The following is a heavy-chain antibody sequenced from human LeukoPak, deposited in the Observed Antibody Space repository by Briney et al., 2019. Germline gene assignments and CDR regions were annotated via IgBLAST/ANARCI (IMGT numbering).Heavy chain of an antibody. D-gene: IGHD7-27*01. CDR2: ISGSSDNT. V-gene: IGHV3-23*01. Sequence: GGSLRLSCEASGFTFSNYAMSWVRQAPGKGLEWVSSISGSSDNTNYADSVKGRFTISRDNSKNILYLQMNSLTAEDTAVYWCAKDPINWGSIYFDCWGQGTLVTASS. J-gene: IGHJ4*02. CDR3: AKDPINWGSIYFDC. CDR1: GFTFSNYA.